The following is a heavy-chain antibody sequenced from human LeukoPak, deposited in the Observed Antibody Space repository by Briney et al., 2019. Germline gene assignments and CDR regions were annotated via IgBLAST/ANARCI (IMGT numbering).Heavy chain of an antibody. V-gene: IGHV4-38-2*02. J-gene: IGHJ6*03. CDR3: ARVRRTFYYYMDV. Sequence: SETLSLTCTVSGYSISSGYYWGWIRQPPGKGLEWIGNIFHSGSTYYNPSLKSRVTISLDTSKNQFSLKLSSVTAADTAVYYCARVRRTFYYYMDVWGKGTTVTISS. CDR1: GYSISSGYY. D-gene: IGHD1-14*01. CDR2: IFHSGST.